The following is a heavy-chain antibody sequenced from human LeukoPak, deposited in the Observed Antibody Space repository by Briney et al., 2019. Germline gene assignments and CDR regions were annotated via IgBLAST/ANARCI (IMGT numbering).Heavy chain of an antibody. CDR3: ASGRDLRPYYFDY. J-gene: IGHJ4*02. V-gene: IGHV1-69*05. Sequence: ASVKVSCKASGGTFSSYAISWVRQAPGQGLEWMGGIIPIFGTANYAQKFQGRVTITTDESTSTAYMELSSLRPEDTAVYYCASGRDLRPYYFDYWGQGTLVTVSS. CDR1: GGTFSSYA. CDR2: IIPIFGTA.